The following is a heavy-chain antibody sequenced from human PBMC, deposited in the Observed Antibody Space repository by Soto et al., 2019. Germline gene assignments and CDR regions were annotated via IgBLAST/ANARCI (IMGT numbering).Heavy chain of an antibody. CDR1: GFTFSSYW. V-gene: IGHV3-74*01. D-gene: IGHD2-15*01. J-gene: IGHJ4*02. CDR3: VISSMVGAHDTREQY. Sequence: PGGSLRLSCAASGFTFSSYWMHWVRQALGKGLVWVSRINSDGSSTSYAGSVKGRFTISRDNAKNTLYPQMNRLRAEDTAVYYCVISSMVGAHDTREQYSGPGTLVTLSS. CDR2: INSDGSST.